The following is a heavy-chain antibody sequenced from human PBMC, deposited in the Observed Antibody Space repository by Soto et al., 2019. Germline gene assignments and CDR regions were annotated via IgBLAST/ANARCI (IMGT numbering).Heavy chain of an antibody. J-gene: IGHJ4*02. CDR2: IAYRGST. CDR3: ARVTSISTSTFEY. D-gene: IGHD2-2*01. V-gene: IGHV4-31*11. CDR1: GRSISRGGYY. Sequence: PSETLSLTCAVSGRSISRGGYYWSSIRQYPGKGLEWIGYIAYRGSTYYNPSRRSRLTISLDESKKQFSLKLRSVTVADTAVYYCARVTSISTSTFEYWGQGTLVNVSS.